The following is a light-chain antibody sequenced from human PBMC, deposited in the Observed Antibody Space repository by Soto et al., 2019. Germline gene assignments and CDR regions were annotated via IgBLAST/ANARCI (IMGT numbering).Light chain of an antibody. CDR2: KAS. J-gene: IGKJ5*01. Sequence: DIQMTQSPSTLSASVGDRDTITCRASQNINNWLAWYQQKPGQAPKLLVYKASSLESGVPSSFSGTGSGTEFTLTISSVQPDDFATYFCQQYSSSPITFGQGTRLEI. CDR3: QQYSSSPIT. V-gene: IGKV1-5*03. CDR1: QNINNW.